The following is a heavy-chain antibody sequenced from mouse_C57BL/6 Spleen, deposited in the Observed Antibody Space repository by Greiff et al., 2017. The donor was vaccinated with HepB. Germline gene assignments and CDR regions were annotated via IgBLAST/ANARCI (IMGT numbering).Heavy chain of an antibody. CDR3: ARWGIYYDYAGYFDY. D-gene: IGHD2-4*01. Sequence: VQRVESGPELVKPGASVKISCKASGYAFSSSWMNWVKQRPGKGLEWIGRIYPGDGDTNYNGKFKGKATLTADKSSSTAYMQLSSLTSEDSAVYFCARWGIYYDYAGYFDYWGQGTTLTVSS. CDR1: GYAFSSSW. V-gene: IGHV1-82*01. CDR2: IYPGDGDT. J-gene: IGHJ2*01.